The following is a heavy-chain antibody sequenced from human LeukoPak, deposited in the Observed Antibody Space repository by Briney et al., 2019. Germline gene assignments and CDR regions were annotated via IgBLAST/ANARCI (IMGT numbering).Heavy chain of an antibody. Sequence: GGSLRLSCAASGFTVSNSYMSWVRQAPGKGLEWVSVSYIGGTIAYADSVKGRITLSRDNSKNAVYLQMNSLRAEDTAVYSCARDRLRWYFDYWGQGTLVTVSS. CDR1: GFTVSNSY. CDR3: ARDRLRWYFDY. CDR2: SYIGGTI. J-gene: IGHJ4*02. D-gene: IGHD4-23*01. V-gene: IGHV3-66*01.